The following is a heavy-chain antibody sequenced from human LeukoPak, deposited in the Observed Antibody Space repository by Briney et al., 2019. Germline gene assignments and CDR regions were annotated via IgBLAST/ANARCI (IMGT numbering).Heavy chain of an antibody. Sequence: GGSLRHSCSAPGFTFSIYPMHWVRQAPGKGLQYVSAISSNGGITYYADSVKDRFTISRDNSKNTLYLQMSSLRAEDMAVYYCVKVSVTGTSVDYCGEGTLVTVSS. V-gene: IGHV3-64D*06. CDR2: ISSNGGIT. J-gene: IGHJ4*02. CDR3: VKVSVTGTSVDY. D-gene: IGHD6-19*01. CDR1: GFTFSIYP.